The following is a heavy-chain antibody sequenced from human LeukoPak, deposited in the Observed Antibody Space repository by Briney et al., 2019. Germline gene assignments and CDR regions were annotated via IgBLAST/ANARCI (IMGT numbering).Heavy chain of an antibody. CDR3: ARHGQWLVPGDAFDI. Sequence: GGSLRLSCAASGFNFSRHWMTWVRQAPGKGLEWVVHIKQDGSQNYYVDSVKGRFTISRDSAKNSLFLQMNSLRAEDTAVYYCARHGQWLVPGDAFDIWGQGTMVTVSS. J-gene: IGHJ3*02. CDR2: IKQDGSQN. D-gene: IGHD6-19*01. V-gene: IGHV3-7*01. CDR1: GFNFSRHW.